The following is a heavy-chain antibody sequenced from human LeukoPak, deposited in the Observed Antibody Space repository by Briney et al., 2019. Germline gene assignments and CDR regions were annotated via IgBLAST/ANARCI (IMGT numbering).Heavy chain of an antibody. CDR2: INPNSGGT. Sequence: GASVKVSCKASEYTCTGYYMHWVRQAPGQGLEWMGWINPNSGGTNYAQKFQGRVTMTRDTSISTAYMELSRLRSDDTAVYYCASPAVDTAMVKGCGWGQGTLVTVSS. CDR3: ASPAVDTAMVKGCG. D-gene: IGHD5-18*01. J-gene: IGHJ4*02. V-gene: IGHV1-2*02. CDR1: EYTCTGYY.